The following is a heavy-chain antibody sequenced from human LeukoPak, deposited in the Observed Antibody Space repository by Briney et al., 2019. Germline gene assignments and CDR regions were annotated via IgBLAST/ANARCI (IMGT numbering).Heavy chain of an antibody. CDR1: GFTFSSYS. D-gene: IGHD3-10*01. J-gene: IGHJ3*02. CDR3: AKAMVRGVINDAFDI. Sequence: GGSLRLSCAASGFTFSSYSMNWVRQAPGKGLERVSSISSSSSYIYYADSVKGRFTISRDNSKNTLYLRMNSLRAEDTAVYYCAKAMVRGVINDAFDIWGQGTMVTVSS. CDR2: ISSSSSYI. V-gene: IGHV3-21*01.